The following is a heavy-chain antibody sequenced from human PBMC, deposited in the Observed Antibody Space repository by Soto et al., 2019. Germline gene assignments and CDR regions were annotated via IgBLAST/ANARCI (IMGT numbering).Heavy chain of an antibody. V-gene: IGHV3-23*01. J-gene: IGHJ4*02. CDR2: ISGSGGST. Sequence: EVQLLESGGGLVQPGGSLRLSCAASGFTFSSYAMRWVRQAPGKGLEWVSAISGSGGSTYYADSVMGRFTISRDNSKNTLYRQMNSLRAEDTAVYYCARLGSGSYYDYWGQGTLVTVSS. CDR3: ARLGSGSYYDY. D-gene: IGHD1-26*01. CDR1: GFTFSSYA.